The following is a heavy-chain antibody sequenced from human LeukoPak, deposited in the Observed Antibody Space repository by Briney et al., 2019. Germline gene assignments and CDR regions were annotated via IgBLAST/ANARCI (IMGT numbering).Heavy chain of an antibody. Sequence: GGSLRLSCAASGFTFSSYSMNWVRQAPGKGLEWVSYISSSSSTIYYADSVKGRFTISRGNAKNSLYLQMNSLRAEDTAVYYCARDSGGVDSGLDYWGQGTLVTVSS. V-gene: IGHV3-48*01. CDR3: ARDSGGVDSGLDY. D-gene: IGHD3-10*01. CDR2: ISSSSSTI. CDR1: GFTFSSYS. J-gene: IGHJ4*02.